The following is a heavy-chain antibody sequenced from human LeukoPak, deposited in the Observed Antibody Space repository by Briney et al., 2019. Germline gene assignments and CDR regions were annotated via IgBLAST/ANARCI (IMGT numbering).Heavy chain of an antibody. Sequence: GGSLRLSCAASGFTFSSYEMNWVRQAPGKGLEWVSYISSSGNTIYYADSVKGRCTISRDNAKNSLYLQMNSLRAEDTAVYYCVRERGYSYGSFDYWGQGTLVTVSS. D-gene: IGHD5-18*01. CDR1: GFTFSSYE. V-gene: IGHV3-48*03. CDR3: VRERGYSYGSFDY. CDR2: ISSSGNTI. J-gene: IGHJ4*02.